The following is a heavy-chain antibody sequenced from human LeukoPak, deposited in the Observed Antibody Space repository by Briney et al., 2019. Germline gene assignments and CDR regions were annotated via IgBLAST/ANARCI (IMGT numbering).Heavy chain of an antibody. J-gene: IGHJ4*02. CDR1: GGSFSGYY. Sequence: SETLSLTCPVYGGSFSGYYWSWIRQPPGNGLEWIGEINHSVSTNYNRSLKTRVTISVATSKNQLSLKLGALTAATTAVYSLAGQGVASDYWGQGTLVTVSS. CDR2: INHSVST. CDR3: AGQGVASDY. V-gene: IGHV4-34*01. D-gene: IGHD2-15*01.